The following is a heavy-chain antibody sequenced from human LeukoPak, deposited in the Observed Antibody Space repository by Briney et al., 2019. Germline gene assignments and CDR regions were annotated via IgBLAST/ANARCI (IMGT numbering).Heavy chain of an antibody. CDR1: GGSIRSDY. CDR2: ISDSGRT. V-gene: IGHV4-59*01. CDR3: VRDHTGIGKSNAFDL. J-gene: IGHJ3*01. Sequence: SETLSLTCSVSGGSIRSDYWSWIRQPPGKGLEWITYISDSGRTKYNPSLESRVTISLETSKNQFSLRLNSVTAADTAVYYCVRDHTGIGKSNAFDLWGQGTMVTVSS. D-gene: IGHD3-10*01.